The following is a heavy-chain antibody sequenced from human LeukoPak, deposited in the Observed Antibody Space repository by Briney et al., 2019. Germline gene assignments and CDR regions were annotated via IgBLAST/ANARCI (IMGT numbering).Heavy chain of an antibody. V-gene: IGHV4-59*08. CDR1: GGSISKYY. CDR2: IYYTGST. J-gene: IGHJ4*02. CDR3: ARHISGGATLD. Sequence: SETLSLTCTVSGGSISKYYCSWIRQPPGKGLEWIAYIYYTGSTYYNPSLKSRVTMSVDTSKHQFSLSPSYVTAADTAVYYCARHISGGATLDWGQGTLVTVSS. D-gene: IGHD2-15*01.